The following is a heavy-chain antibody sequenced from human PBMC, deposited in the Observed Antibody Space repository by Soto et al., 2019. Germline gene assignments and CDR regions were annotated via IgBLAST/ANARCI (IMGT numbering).Heavy chain of an antibody. D-gene: IGHD2-15*01. CDR2: IYHSGST. CDR1: GGSISSSNW. Sequence: QVQLQESGPGLVKPSGTLSLTCAVSGGSISSSNWWSWVRQPPGKGLEWIGEIYHSGSTNYNPSLKGRVTISVDKSKNQFSLKLSSVTAADTAVYYCARAPDCSGGSCSGYYYYGMDVWGQGTTVTVSS. CDR3: ARAPDCSGGSCSGYYYYGMDV. J-gene: IGHJ6*02. V-gene: IGHV4-4*02.